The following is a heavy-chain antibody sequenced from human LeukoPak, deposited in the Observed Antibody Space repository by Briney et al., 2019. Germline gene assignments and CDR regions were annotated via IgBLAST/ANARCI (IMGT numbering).Heavy chain of an antibody. CDR2: IYHSGSP. D-gene: IGHD1-1*01. Sequence: PSGTLSLTCAVSGGSFSSNNWWGWVRQPAGKGVEWIGEIYHSGSPNYNPSLKSRVTISVDKSRNHFSLNLSSVTAADTAVYYCARVNINNWHSCDYWGQGTLVTVSS. CDR1: GGSFSSNNW. CDR3: ARVNINNWHSCDY. V-gene: IGHV4-4*02. J-gene: IGHJ4*02.